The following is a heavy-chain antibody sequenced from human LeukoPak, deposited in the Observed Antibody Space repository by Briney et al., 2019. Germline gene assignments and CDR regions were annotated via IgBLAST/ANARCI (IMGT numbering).Heavy chain of an antibody. CDR2: INSDGSST. J-gene: IGHJ5*02. CDR1: GFTFSSYW. V-gene: IGHV3-74*01. Sequence: PGGSLRLSCAASGFTFSSYWMHWVRQAPGKRLVWVSRINSDGSSTSYADSVKGRFTISRDNAKNTLYLQMNSLRAEDTAVYYCARDAGGLWSFFDPWGQGTLVTVSS. D-gene: IGHD4/OR15-4a*01. CDR3: ARDAGGLWSFFDP.